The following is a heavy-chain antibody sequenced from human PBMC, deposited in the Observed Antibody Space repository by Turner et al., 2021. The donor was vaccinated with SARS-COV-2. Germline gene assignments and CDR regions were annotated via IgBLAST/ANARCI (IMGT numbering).Heavy chain of an antibody. J-gene: IGHJ5*02. V-gene: IGHV4-39*01. CDR1: GGSISSSSYY. CDR2: IYYSGST. Sequence: QLQLPASGPGLVKPSETLSLTCTVSGGSISSSSYYWGWIRQPPGKGLEWIGSIYYSGSTYYNPSLKSRVTISVDTSKNQFSLKLSSVTAADTAVYYCAPSPITMVRGVITFGWFDPWGQGTLVTVSS. CDR3: APSPITMVRGVITFGWFDP. D-gene: IGHD3-10*01.